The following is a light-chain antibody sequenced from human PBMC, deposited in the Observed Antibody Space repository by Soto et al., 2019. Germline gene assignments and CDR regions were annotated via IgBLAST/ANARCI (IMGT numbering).Light chain of an antibody. CDR2: DNN. Sequence: QSVLTQPPSVSAAPGQTATISCSGSSSNIGNNYVSWYQHLPGTAPKLLIYDNNKRPSGIPDRFSGSKSGTSATLGITGLQTGDEADYYCGTWDSSLSAVVFGGGTKLTVL. CDR1: SSNIGNNY. J-gene: IGLJ2*01. CDR3: GTWDSSLSAVV. V-gene: IGLV1-51*01.